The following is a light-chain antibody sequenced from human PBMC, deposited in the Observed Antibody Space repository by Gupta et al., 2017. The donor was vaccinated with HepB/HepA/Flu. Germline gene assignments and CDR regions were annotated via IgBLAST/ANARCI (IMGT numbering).Light chain of an antibody. Sequence: QSALTQPASVSGSPGQSITISCTGTSSDVGSHNLVSWYQQHPVEAPKLIIYEVDKRPSGVSSRCSGSRSGNTASLTISGLQAEDEADYYCCSYVDTTTFVIFGGGTKLTVL. CDR1: SSDVGSHNL. CDR2: EVD. CDR3: CSYVDTTTFVI. J-gene: IGLJ2*01. V-gene: IGLV2-23*02.